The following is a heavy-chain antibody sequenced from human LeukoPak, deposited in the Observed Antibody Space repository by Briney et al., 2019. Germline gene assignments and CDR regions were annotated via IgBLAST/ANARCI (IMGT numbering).Heavy chain of an antibody. CDR1: GGSISSSTYY. CDR3: ARVKAVVTPWVFDY. J-gene: IGHJ4*02. V-gene: IGHV4-39*07. CDR2: ISYTGIT. D-gene: IGHD4-23*01. Sequence: SETLSFTCTVSGGSISSSTYYWGWIRQPPGKGLAWIGSISYTGITYYNPSLKSRVTISVDTSKNQFSLKLSSVTAADTAVYFCARVKAVVTPWVFDYWGQGSLVTVSS.